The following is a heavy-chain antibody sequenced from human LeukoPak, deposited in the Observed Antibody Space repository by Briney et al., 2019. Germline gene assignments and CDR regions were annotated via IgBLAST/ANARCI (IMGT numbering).Heavy chain of an antibody. J-gene: IGHJ4*02. D-gene: IGHD6-13*01. CDR3: ASMGWAAAGDKGGYFDY. V-gene: IGHV3-23*01. CDR1: GFTFSSYA. CDR2: ISGSGGST. Sequence: GGSLRLSCAASGFTFSSYAMSWVRQAPGKGLEWVSAISGSGGSTYYADSVKGRFTISRDNAKNSLYLQMNSLRAEDTAVYYCASMGWAAAGDKGGYFDYWGQGTLVTVSS.